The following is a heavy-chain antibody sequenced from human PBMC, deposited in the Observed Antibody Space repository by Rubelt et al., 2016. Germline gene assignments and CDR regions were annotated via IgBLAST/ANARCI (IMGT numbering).Heavy chain of an antibody. D-gene: IGHD6-13*01. CDR1: GGSISGYY. V-gene: IGHV4-59*08. CDR3: ARHGRAAARYYV. Sequence: QVQLQESGPGLVRPSETLSLTCTVSGGSISGYYWSWIRQSPEKGLEWIGYIYYSGSTNYNPSLKSRVTISLDTSKNQFSLKLSSVTAADTALYYCARHGRAAARYYVWGQGTTVTVSS. J-gene: IGHJ6*02. CDR2: IYYSGST.